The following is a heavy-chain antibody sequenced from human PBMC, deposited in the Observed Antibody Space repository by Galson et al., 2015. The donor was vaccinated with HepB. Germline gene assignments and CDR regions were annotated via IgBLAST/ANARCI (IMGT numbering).Heavy chain of an antibody. CDR2: FSGSGGST. D-gene: IGHD6-19*01. Sequence: SLRLSCAASGFTFSSYAMSWVRQAPGKGLEWVSGFSGSGGSTYYADSVKGRFTISRDNSKNTLYLQMNSLRAEDTAVYYCRAVGWDAFQIWGQGTMVTVSS. V-gene: IGHV3-23*01. J-gene: IGHJ3*02. CDR1: GFTFSSYA. CDR3: RAVGWDAFQI.